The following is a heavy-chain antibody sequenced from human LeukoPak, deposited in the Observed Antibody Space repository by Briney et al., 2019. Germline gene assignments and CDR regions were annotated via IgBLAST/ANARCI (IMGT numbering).Heavy chain of an antibody. Sequence: GGSLGLSCAASGFTFSSYWMSWVRQAPGKGLEWVANIKQDGSEKYYVDSVKGRFTISRDNAKSSLYLQMNSLRAEDTAVYYCARDLTYYDFWSGDIFGGEYYFDYWGQGTLVTVSS. CDR3: ARDLTYYDFWSGDIFGGEYYFDY. V-gene: IGHV3-7*01. CDR2: IKQDGSEK. CDR1: GFTFSSYW. J-gene: IGHJ4*02. D-gene: IGHD3-3*01.